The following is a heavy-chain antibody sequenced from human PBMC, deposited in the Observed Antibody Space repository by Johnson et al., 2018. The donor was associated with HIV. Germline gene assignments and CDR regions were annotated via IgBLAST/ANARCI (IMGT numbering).Heavy chain of an antibody. CDR3: AKDAAYSGSYGLGMMYAFDI. Sequence: LVESGGGLVQPGGSLRLSCAASGFTFSSYGMHWVRQAPGKVLEWVAVISYDGSNKYYADSLKGRFTISRDNSKNTLYLQMDSLRAEDTAVYYCAKDAAYSGSYGLGMMYAFDIWGQGTMVTVSS. CDR2: ISYDGSNK. CDR1: GFTFSSYG. D-gene: IGHD1-26*01. J-gene: IGHJ3*02. V-gene: IGHV3-30*18.